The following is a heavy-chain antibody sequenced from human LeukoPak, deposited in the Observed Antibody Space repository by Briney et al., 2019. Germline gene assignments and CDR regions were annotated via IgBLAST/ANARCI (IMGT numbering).Heavy chain of an antibody. CDR3: ATIKRGYVYGYFDF. CDR1: GGSISSHY. D-gene: IGHD5-18*01. Sequence: SETLSLTCTVSGGSISSHYWSWIRQPPGKGLEWIGYMYDSVSTKDNPSLKSRLTLSADTSKSQFSLRLSSVTAADTAVYYCATIKRGYVYGYFDFWGQGIKVTVSS. CDR2: MYDSVST. V-gene: IGHV4-59*11. J-gene: IGHJ4*02.